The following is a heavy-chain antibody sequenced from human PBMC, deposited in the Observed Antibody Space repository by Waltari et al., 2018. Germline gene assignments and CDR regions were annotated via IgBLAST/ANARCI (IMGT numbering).Heavy chain of an antibody. Sequence: QVQLQESGPGLVKPSETLSLTCTVSGGSISSYYWSWIRQPAGKGLEWIGRIYTSGSTNYNPSLKSRVTMSVDTSKNQFSLKLSSVTAADTAVYYCARDKHSSSWRRPNWFDPWGQGTLVTVSS. V-gene: IGHV4-4*07. CDR2: IYTSGST. J-gene: IGHJ5*02. CDR3: ARDKHSSSWRRPNWFDP. CDR1: GGSISSYY. D-gene: IGHD6-13*01.